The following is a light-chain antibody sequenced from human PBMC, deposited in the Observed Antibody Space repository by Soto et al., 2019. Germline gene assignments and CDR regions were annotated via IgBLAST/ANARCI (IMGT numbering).Light chain of an antibody. CDR2: GAH. Sequence: IVITHAPATVSVSPGERATLYCRASQSVGPKLAWYQKRPGQAPGLLMDGAHTGATGIPARFSGSGSRTEFTLTIGRLQSDDFAVYYCQQYSSWVWTFGQGTKVDIK. J-gene: IGKJ1*01. CDR1: QSVGPK. CDR3: QQYSSWVWT. V-gene: IGKV3-15*01.